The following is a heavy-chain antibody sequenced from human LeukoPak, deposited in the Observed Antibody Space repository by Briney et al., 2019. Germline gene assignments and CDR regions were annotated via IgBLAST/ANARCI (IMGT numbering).Heavy chain of an antibody. CDR3: ARDSDHIDY. J-gene: IGHJ4*02. V-gene: IGHV3-30-3*01. CDR2: ISYDGSNK. CDR1: GFTFSSYA. Sequence: GGSLRLSCAASGFTFSSYAMHWVRQAPGKGLEWVAVISYDGSNKYYADSVKGRFTISRDNSKNTLYLQMTSLRAEDTAVYYCARDSDHIDYWGQGTLVTVSS. D-gene: IGHD3-10*01.